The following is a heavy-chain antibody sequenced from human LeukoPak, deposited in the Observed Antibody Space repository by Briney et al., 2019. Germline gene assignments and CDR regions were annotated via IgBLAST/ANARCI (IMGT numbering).Heavy chain of an antibody. J-gene: IGHJ4*02. Sequence: PSETLSLTCNVSGGSISDNDYSWDWIRQPPGKGLEWMGCIHYSGTTYSNPSLKSRISISVDTSKGQFSLKLRSVTAADTAVYYCARRYYFVSGSYYPFDFWGQGTLVTVSS. CDR3: ARRYYFVSGSYYPFDF. CDR2: IHYSGTT. D-gene: IGHD3-10*01. V-gene: IGHV4-39*01. CDR1: GGSISDNDYS.